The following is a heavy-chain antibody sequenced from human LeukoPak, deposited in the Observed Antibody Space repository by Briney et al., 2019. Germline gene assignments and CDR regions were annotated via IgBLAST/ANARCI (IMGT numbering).Heavy chain of an antibody. CDR1: GFTFSSYA. D-gene: IGHD3-10*01. J-gene: IGHJ3*02. V-gene: IGHV3-30-3*01. CDR2: ISYDGSNK. CDR3: ASPTLLWFGELLQARKNAFDI. Sequence: GGSLRLSCAASGFTFSSYAMHWVRQAPGKGLEWVAVISYDGSNKYYADSVKGRFTISRDNAKNSLYLQMNSLRAEDTAVYYCASPTLLWFGELLQARKNAFDIWGQGTMVTVSS.